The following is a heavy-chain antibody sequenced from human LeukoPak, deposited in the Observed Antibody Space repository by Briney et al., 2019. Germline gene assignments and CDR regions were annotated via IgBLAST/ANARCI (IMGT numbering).Heavy chain of an antibody. CDR2: IYGGGST. V-gene: IGHV3-66*01. Sequence: PGGSLRLSCAASGFTVSSNYMSWVRQAPGKRLEWVSVIYGGGSTYYADSVKGRFTISRDNYKNTLYLQMTSLRAEDTAVYYCARYSGYDLMERGIDYWGQGTLVTVSS. J-gene: IGHJ4*02. D-gene: IGHD5-12*01. CDR3: ARYSGYDLMERGIDY. CDR1: GFTVSSNY.